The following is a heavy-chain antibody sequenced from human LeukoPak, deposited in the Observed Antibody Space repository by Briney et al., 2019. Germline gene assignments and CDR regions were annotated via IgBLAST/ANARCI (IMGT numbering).Heavy chain of an antibody. CDR2: IKQDGSEK. V-gene: IGHV3-7*01. Sequence: GGSLRLSCAASGFSFSSYWMSWVRQAPGKGLEWVADIKQDGSEKYYVDSVKGRFTISRDNAKNSLYLQMNSLRAEDTAVYYCARGFRGWYAEGFDYWGQGTVVTVSS. D-gene: IGHD6-19*01. CDR1: GFSFSSYW. CDR3: ARGFRGWYAEGFDY. J-gene: IGHJ4*02.